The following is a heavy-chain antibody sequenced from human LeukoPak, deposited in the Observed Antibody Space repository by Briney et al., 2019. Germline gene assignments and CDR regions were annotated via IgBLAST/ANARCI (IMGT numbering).Heavy chain of an antibody. J-gene: IGHJ4*02. Sequence: PGGSPRLSCAASGFAFTSYTINWVRQAPGKGLEWVSSITTSGSIKYADSVKGRFTISRDNAKNSVYMQMSSLRADDTAVYFCARDRDIVAFDFWSQGTLVTVSS. CDR1: GFAFTSYT. V-gene: IGHV3-69-1*01. CDR3: ARDRDIVAFDF. D-gene: IGHD5-12*01. CDR2: ITTSGSI.